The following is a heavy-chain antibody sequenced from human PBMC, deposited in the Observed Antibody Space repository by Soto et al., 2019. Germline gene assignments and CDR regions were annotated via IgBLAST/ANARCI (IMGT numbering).Heavy chain of an antibody. V-gene: IGHV3-74*01. Sequence: PGGSLRLSCAASGFTFSSYWMHWVRQAPGKGLVWVSRINSDGSSTSYADSVKGRFTISRDNAKNTLYLQMNSLRAEDTAVYYCAREIRGYPKDYYGMDVWGQGTTVTVSS. CDR2: INSDGSST. J-gene: IGHJ6*02. CDR3: AREIRGYPKDYYGMDV. CDR1: GFTFSSYW. D-gene: IGHD3-22*01.